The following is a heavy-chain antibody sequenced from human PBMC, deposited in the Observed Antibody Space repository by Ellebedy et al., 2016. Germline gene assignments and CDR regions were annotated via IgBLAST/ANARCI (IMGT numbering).Heavy chain of an antibody. V-gene: IGHV3-23*01. J-gene: IGHJ5*02. D-gene: IGHD3-16*01. CDR1: GFTFSSYA. CDR2: INWNGGST. Sequence: GESLKISXAASGFTFSSYAMSWVRQAPGKGLEWVSGINWNGGSTGYADSVKGRFTISRDNSKNTLYLQMNSLRAEDTAVYYCARGAITFGGALGWFDPWGQGTLVTVSS. CDR3: ARGAITFGGALGWFDP.